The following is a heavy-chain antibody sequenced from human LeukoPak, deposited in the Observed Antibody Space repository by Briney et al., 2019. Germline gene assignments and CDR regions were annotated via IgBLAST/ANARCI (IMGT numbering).Heavy chain of an antibody. V-gene: IGHV4-39*07. Sequence: SETPSLTCTVSGDSISSSSYYWGWIRQSPGKELEWIGSIYYTGSTNYYPSLKSRVTISVDTSKNQFSLRLSSVTAADTAVYYCARNDYFGINNGMDVWGQGTTVTVS. CDR3: ARNDYFGINNGMDV. CDR1: GDSISSSSYY. D-gene: IGHD2/OR15-2a*01. CDR2: IYYTGST. J-gene: IGHJ6*02.